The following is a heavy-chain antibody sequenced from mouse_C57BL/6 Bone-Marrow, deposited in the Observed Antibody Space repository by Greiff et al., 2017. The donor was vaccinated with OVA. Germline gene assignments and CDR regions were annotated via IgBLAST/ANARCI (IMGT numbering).Heavy chain of an antibody. CDR1: GFTFTDYY. Sequence: DVQLVESGGGLVQPVDSLSLSCAASGFTFTDYYMSWVRQPPGKALEWLGFIRNKANGYTTEYSASVKGRFTISRDNSQSILYLQMNALRAEDSATYYCARYREFYAMDYWGQGTSVTVSS. CDR2: IRNKANGYTT. CDR3: ARYREFYAMDY. V-gene: IGHV7-3*01. J-gene: IGHJ4*01.